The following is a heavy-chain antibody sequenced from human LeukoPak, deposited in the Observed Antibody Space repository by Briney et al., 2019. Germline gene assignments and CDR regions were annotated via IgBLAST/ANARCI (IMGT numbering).Heavy chain of an antibody. CDR2: IKEDGSEKK. V-gene: IGHV3-7*04. J-gene: IGHJ4*02. CDR3: ARGGYRYEY. Sequence: PGGSLRLSSAASGFTFNSYWMSWVRQAPGKGLEWVANIKEDGSEKKYYEDSVKGRFTISRDNTKKSLYLQMNSLRAEDTAMYYCARGGYRYEYWGQGTLVTVSS. D-gene: IGHD5-12*01. CDR1: GFTFNSYW.